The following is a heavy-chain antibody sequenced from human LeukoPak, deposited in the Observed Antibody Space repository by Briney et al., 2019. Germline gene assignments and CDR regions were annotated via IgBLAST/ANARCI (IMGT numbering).Heavy chain of an antibody. V-gene: IGHV3-66*01. CDR1: GFTFSSNY. Sequence: GGSLRLSCAASGFTFSSNYVSWVRQAPGKGLEWVSVIYSGGSTYYADSVKGRFTISRDNSKNTLNLQMNSLGAEDTAVYYCAGGARRQQPFDYWGQGTLVTISS. J-gene: IGHJ4*02. CDR3: AGGARRQQPFDY. CDR2: IYSGGST. D-gene: IGHD6-13*01.